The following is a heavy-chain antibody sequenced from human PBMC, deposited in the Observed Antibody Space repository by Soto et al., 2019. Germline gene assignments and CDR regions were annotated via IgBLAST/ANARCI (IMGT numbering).Heavy chain of an antibody. Sequence: GALRLSCAASGFTFSDYSMSWIRQAPGKGLEWVSYISSSSSYTNYVDSVKGRFTISRDNAKNSLYLQMNSLRAEDTAVYYCARALIAAAGTSPFDPWGQGTLVTVSS. CDR2: ISSSSSYT. CDR1: GFTFSDYS. J-gene: IGHJ5*02. D-gene: IGHD6-13*01. CDR3: ARALIAAAGTSPFDP. V-gene: IGHV3-11*05.